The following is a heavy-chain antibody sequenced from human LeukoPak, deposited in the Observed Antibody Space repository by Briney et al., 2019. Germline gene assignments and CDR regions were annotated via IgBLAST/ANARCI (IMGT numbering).Heavy chain of an antibody. D-gene: IGHD2-21*01. J-gene: IGHJ4*02. CDR3: VRDNYSYRLDV. CDR2: IGGTGGNI. Sequence: GGSLRLSCAASGLSFSNYAMYWVRQAPGKGLEWVSAIGGTGGNIFYTDSVKGRFTISRDNSKNTLYLHMNSLRAEDTAIYYCVRDNYSYRLDVWGQGTLVTVSS. V-gene: IGHV3-23*01. CDR1: GLSFSNYA.